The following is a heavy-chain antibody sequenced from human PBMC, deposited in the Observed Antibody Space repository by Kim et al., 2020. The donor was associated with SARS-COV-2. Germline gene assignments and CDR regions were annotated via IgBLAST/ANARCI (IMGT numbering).Heavy chain of an antibody. CDR3: ARRVAAAGSHSGSYF. CDR2: INHSGST. CDR1: GGSFSGYY. D-gene: IGHD6-13*01. V-gene: IGHV4-34*01. Sequence: SETLSLTCAVYGGSFSGYYWSWIRQPPGKGLEWIGEINHSGSTNYNPSLKSRVIISVDTSKNQFSLKLSSVTAADTAVYYCARRVAAAGSHSGSYF. J-gene: IGHJ2*01.